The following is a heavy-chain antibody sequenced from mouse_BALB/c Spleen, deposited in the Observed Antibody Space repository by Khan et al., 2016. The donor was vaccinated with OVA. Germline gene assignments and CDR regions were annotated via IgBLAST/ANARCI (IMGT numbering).Heavy chain of an antibody. D-gene: IGHD4-1*01. CDR3: TCRNCDVAWFAY. V-gene: IGHV1-5*01. CDR2: IYPGNTDT. CDR1: GYTFTSYW. Sequence: VQLLQSGTVLARPGASVKMSCKASGYTFTSYWMYWVQQRPGQGLEWIGDIYPGNTDTNYTQKFKGKANLTAVTSTSTAYMELSSLTNEDAAVYNCTCRNCDVAWFAYWGQGTLVTVSA. J-gene: IGHJ3*01.